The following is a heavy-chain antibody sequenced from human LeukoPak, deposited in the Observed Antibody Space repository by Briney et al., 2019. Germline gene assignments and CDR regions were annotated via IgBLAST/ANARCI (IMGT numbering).Heavy chain of an antibody. D-gene: IGHD2-2*01. V-gene: IGHV3-53*01. J-gene: IGHJ4*02. Sequence: GGSLRLSCAASGFTVSTYYLTCVRQAPGKGLECVSVIYSGGSTYYADSVKGRFTVSRDNSKNTLYLQMNSLRAEDTAMYYCARGLGYCTSTTCLLALDYWGQGTLVTVSS. CDR1: GFTVSTYY. CDR3: ARGLGYCTSTTCLLALDY. CDR2: IYSGGST.